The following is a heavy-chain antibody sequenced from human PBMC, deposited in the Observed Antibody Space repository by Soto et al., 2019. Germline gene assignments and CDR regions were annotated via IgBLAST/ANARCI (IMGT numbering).Heavy chain of an antibody. CDR2: IYYSGST. Sequence: PSVPMSLTCTVSGGSISSYYWSWIRKPPGKGLEWIGYIYYSGSTNYNPSLKSRVTISVDTSKNQFSLKLSSVTAADTAVYYCAISGAYSSGWYGYYYYGMDVWGQGTTVTVSS. CDR3: AISGAYSSGWYGYYYYGMDV. CDR1: GGSISSYY. V-gene: IGHV4-59*01. D-gene: IGHD6-19*01. J-gene: IGHJ6*02.